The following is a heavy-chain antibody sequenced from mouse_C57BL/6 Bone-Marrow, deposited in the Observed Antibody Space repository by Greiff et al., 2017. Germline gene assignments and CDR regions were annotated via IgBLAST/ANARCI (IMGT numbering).Heavy chain of an antibody. J-gene: IGHJ3*01. CDR1: GYTFTSYW. CDR2: IYPSDSET. CDR3: AREGAYCSNPAWFAY. Sequence: QVQLQQPGAELVRPGSSVKLSCKASGYTFTSYWMDWVKQRPGQGLEWIGNIYPSDSETHYNQKFKDKATLTVDKSSSTAYMQLSSLTSDDSAVYYCAREGAYCSNPAWFAYWGQGTLVTVSA. V-gene: IGHV1-61*01. D-gene: IGHD2-5*01.